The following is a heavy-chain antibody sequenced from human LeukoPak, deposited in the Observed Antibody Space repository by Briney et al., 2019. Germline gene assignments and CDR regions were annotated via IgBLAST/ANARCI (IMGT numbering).Heavy chain of an antibody. J-gene: IGHJ4*02. D-gene: IGHD2-8*01. CDR1: GYTFTGYY. CDR3: AKVYCTNGVCYGPQDY. CDR2: INPNSGGT. V-gene: IGHV1-2*02. Sequence: ASVKVSCKASGYTFTGYYMHWVRQAPGQGLEWMGWINPNSGGTNYAQKFQGRVTMTRDTSISTAYMELSRLRSDDTAVYYCAKVYCTNGVCYGPQDYWGQGTLVTVSS.